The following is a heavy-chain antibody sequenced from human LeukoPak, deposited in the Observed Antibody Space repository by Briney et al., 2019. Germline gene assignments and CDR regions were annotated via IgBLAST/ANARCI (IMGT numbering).Heavy chain of an antibody. D-gene: IGHD4-17*01. CDR1: GGTFSSYA. CDR2: IIPIFGTA. J-gene: IGHJ5*02. Sequence: AVKVSCKASGGTFSSYAISWVRQAPGQGLEWMGGIIPIFGTANYAQKFQGRVTITADESTSTAYMELSSLRSEDTAVYYCARDNYGDYGGYNWFDPWSQGTLVTVSS. CDR3: ARDNYGDYGGYNWFDP. V-gene: IGHV1-69*13.